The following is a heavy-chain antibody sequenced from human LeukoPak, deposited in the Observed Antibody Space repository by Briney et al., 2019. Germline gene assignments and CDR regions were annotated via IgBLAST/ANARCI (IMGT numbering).Heavy chain of an antibody. CDR2: ISGSGGST. CDR1: GFTFSSYA. Sequence: GGSLRLSCAASGFTFSSYAMSWVRQAPGKGLEWVSAISGSGGSTYYADSVKGRFTISRNNSKNTFYLQMNSLRAEDTAVYYCAKGSSWFPPPNFDYWGQGTLVTVSS. CDR3: AKGSSWFPPPNFDY. J-gene: IGHJ4*02. V-gene: IGHV3-23*01. D-gene: IGHD6-13*01.